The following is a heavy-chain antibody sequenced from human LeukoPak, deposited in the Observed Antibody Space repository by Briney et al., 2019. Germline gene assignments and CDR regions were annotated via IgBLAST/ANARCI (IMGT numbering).Heavy chain of an antibody. CDR2: ISYDETNK. J-gene: IGHJ4*02. Sequence: GRSLRLSCAASGFSFSSYAMHWVRQAPGKGLEWVAVISYDETNKYYGDSVKGRFTIPRDNSKNTLYLQMNSLRTEDTAVYYCARDWQGSPGYYFHYWGQGTLVTVSS. D-gene: IGHD2-2*01. CDR3: ARDWQGSPGYYFHY. V-gene: IGHV3-30*04. CDR1: GFSFSSYA.